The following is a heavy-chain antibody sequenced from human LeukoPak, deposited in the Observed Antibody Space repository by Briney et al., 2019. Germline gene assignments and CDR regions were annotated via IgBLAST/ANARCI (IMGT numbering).Heavy chain of an antibody. CDR1: GYTFTSYG. J-gene: IGHJ4*02. D-gene: IGHD2-2*01. V-gene: IGHV1-18*01. Sequence: GASVKVSCKASGYTFTSYGISWVRQAPGQGLEWMGWISAYNGNTNYAQKLQGRVTMTTDTSTSTAYMELRSLRSDDTAVYYCASSGGRGYCSSTSCPFDYWGQGTLVTVSS. CDR3: ASSGGRGYCSSTSCPFDY. CDR2: ISAYNGNT.